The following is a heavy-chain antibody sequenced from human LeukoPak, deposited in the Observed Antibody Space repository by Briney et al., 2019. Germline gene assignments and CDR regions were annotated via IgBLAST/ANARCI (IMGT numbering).Heavy chain of an antibody. CDR2: ISSSSSYI. D-gene: IGHD5-18*01. Sequence: GGSLRLSCAVSGFTFSSYSMNWVRQAPGKGLEWVSSISSSSSYIYYADSVKGRFTISRDNAKNSLYLQMNSLRAEDTAVYYCARARYSYGTVDYWGQGTLVTVSS. J-gene: IGHJ4*02. V-gene: IGHV3-21*01. CDR3: ARARYSYGTVDY. CDR1: GFTFSSYS.